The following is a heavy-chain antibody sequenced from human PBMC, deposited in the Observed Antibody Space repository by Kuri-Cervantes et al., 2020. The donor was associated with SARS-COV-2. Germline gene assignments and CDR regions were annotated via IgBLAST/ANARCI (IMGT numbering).Heavy chain of an antibody. D-gene: IGHD2-15*01. V-gene: IGHV4-34*01. Sequence: SETLSLTCAVYGGSFSGYYWTWIRQPPGKGLEWIGEINHSGGTNYNPSLRGRVTISADTSKNQFSLKLSSVTAADTAVYYCARQSDSVDYWGQGTLVTVSS. CDR3: ARQSDSVDY. CDR1: GGSFSGYY. J-gene: IGHJ4*02. CDR2: INHSGGT.